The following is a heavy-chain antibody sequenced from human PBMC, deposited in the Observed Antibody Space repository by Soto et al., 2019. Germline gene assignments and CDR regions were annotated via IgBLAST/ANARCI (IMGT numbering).Heavy chain of an antibody. CDR1: GFTVSNNY. CDR3: ARDGPTYYFGSGSDTHYYGMEV. D-gene: IGHD3-10*01. V-gene: IGHV3-66*01. J-gene: IGHJ6*02. Sequence: EVQLVESGGGLVQPGGSLRLSCAASGFTVSNNYMTWVRQAPGKGLEWVSVIYSGGSTFYADSVKGRFTISRDNSKNTLYLQMNSLRAEDTAVYYCARDGPTYYFGSGSDTHYYGMEVWGQGTTVTVSS. CDR2: IYSGGST.